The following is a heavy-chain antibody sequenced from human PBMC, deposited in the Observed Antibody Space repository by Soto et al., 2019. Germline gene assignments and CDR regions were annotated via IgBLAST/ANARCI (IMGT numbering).Heavy chain of an antibody. CDR3: ARVQKARGYNVCYFDY. Sequence: SETLSLTCTVSGGSFKSGSYSWSWIRQPPGKGLEWIGYVYHTGRTSYNPSLKSRVSISMDTSKNQFSLNLDSVTAADTAVYFCARVQKARGYNVCYFDYWGQGTLVTVSS. CDR2: VYHTGRT. CDR1: GGSFKSGSYS. J-gene: IGHJ4*02. D-gene: IGHD5-12*01. V-gene: IGHV4-61*01.